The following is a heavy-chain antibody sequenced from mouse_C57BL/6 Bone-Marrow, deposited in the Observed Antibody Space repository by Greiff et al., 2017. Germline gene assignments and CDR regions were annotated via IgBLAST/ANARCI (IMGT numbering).Heavy chain of an antibody. CDR1: GYTFTSYW. V-gene: IGHV1-50*01. Sequence: QVQLKESGAELVKPGASVKLSCKASGYTFTSYWMQWVKQRPGQGLEWIGEIDTSDSYTKYNQKFKGKATLTVDTSSNTAYMRISSLTSEDSAVYYCERGAWFAYWGQGTLVTVSA. J-gene: IGHJ3*01. CDR3: ERGAWFAY. CDR2: IDTSDSYT.